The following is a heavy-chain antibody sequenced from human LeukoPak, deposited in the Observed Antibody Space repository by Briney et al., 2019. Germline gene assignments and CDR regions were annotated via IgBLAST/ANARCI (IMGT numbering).Heavy chain of an antibody. D-gene: IGHD5-18*01. CDR1: GGSFSGYY. CDR3: ALVDTAMVGD. CDR2: INHSGST. Sequence: SETLSLTCAVYGGSFSGYYWSWIRQPPGKGLEWIGEINHSGSTNYNPSLKSRVTISVDTSKNQFSLKLSSVTAADTAVYYCALVDTAMVGDWGQGTLVTVSS. J-gene: IGHJ4*02. V-gene: IGHV4-34*01.